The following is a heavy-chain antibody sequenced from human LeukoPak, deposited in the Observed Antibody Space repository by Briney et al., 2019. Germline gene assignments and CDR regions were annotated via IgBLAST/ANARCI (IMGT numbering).Heavy chain of an antibody. CDR3: ASPEAPNYYYMDV. CDR2: IWYDGSNK. CDR1: GFTFSSYG. J-gene: IGHJ6*03. V-gene: IGHV3-33*01. Sequence: PGGSLRLSCAASGFTFSSYGMHWVRQAPGKGLEWVAVIWYDGSNKYYADSVKGRFTISRDNSKNTLYLQMNSLRAEDTAVYYCASPEAPNYYYMDVWGKGTTVTVSS.